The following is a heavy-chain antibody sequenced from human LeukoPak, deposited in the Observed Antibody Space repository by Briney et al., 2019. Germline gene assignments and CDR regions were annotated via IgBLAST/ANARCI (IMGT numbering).Heavy chain of an antibody. CDR3: ARGDGYNYFDY. CDR2: IIPIFGTA. D-gene: IGHD5-24*01. J-gene: IGHJ4*02. Sequence: SVKVSCKASGGTFSSYAISWVRQAPGQGLEWMGRIIPIFGTANYAQKFQGRVTITTDESTSTAYTELSSLRSEDTAVYYCARGDGYNYFDYWGQGTLVTVSS. V-gene: IGHV1-69*05. CDR1: GGTFSSYA.